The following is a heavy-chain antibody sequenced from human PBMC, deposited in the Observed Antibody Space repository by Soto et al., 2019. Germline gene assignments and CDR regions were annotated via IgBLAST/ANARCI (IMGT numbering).Heavy chain of an antibody. CDR2: ISGSGGST. V-gene: IGHV3-23*01. CDR3: AKGRGYSNTWSDF. D-gene: IGHD5-12*01. CDR1: GFNFINYA. Sequence: GSLRLSCAASGFNFINYAMTWVRQAPGKGLEWVSSISGSGGSTYYADSVKGRFAISRDNSKNTLFLQMNSLRADDTALYYCAKGRGYSNTWSDFWGQGTLVTVSS. J-gene: IGHJ4*02.